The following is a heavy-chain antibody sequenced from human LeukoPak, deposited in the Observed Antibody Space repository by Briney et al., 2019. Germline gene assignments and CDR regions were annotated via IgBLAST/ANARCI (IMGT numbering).Heavy chain of an antibody. CDR3: ARALGQWLVFEL. CDR1: GFTFSSYW. Sequence: GGSLRLSCAASGFTFSSYWMHWVRQAPGKGLVWVSRINSDGSSTSYADSVKGRFTISRDNAKNMLYLQMNSLRAEDTAVYYCARALGQWLVFELWGQGTLVTVSS. CDR2: INSDGSST. V-gene: IGHV3-74*01. D-gene: IGHD6-19*01. J-gene: IGHJ4*02.